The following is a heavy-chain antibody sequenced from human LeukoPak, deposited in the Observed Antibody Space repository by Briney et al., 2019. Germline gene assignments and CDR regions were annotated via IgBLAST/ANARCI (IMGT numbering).Heavy chain of an antibody. V-gene: IGHV4-34*01. CDR2: INHSGST. CDR1: GGSFSGYY. J-gene: IGHJ4*02. CDR3: AFSLVAAFDY. Sequence: SETQSLTCAVYGGSFSGYYWSWIRQPPGKGLEWIGEINHSGSTNYNPSLKSRVTISVDTSKNQFSLKLSSVTAADTAVYYCAFSLVAAFDYWGQGTLVTVSS.